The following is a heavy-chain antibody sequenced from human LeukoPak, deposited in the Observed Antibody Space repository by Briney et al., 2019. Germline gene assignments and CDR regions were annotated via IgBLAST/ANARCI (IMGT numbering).Heavy chain of an antibody. D-gene: IGHD6-19*01. CDR2: INHSGST. Sequence: PSETLSLTXAVYGGSFSGYYWSWIRQPPGKGVEWIGEINHSGSTNYNPSLKSRVTISVDTSKNQFSLKLSSVTAADTAVYYCARAVAGFYYYYYYMDVWGKGTTVTVSS. CDR3: ARAVAGFYYYYYYMDV. CDR1: GGSFSGYY. J-gene: IGHJ6*03. V-gene: IGHV4-34*01.